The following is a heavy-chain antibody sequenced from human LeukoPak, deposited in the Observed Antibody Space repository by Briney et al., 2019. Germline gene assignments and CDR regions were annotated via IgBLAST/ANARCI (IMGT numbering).Heavy chain of an antibody. D-gene: IGHD6-19*01. V-gene: IGHV1-18*01. CDR3: ARDGYAVAGPHCEH. CDR2: ISAYNGNT. Sequence: ASVKVSCKATGYTFTSYGISWVRRAPGQGLEWMGWISAYNGNTNYAQKLQGRVTMTTDTSTSTAYMELRSLRSDDTAVYYCARDGYAVAGPHCEHWGQGTLVTVSS. CDR1: GYTFTSYG. J-gene: IGHJ1*01.